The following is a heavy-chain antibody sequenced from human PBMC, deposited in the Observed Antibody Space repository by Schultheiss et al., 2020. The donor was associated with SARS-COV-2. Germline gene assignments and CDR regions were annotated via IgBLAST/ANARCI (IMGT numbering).Heavy chain of an antibody. J-gene: IGHJ3*02. V-gene: IGHV3-7*03. CDR1: GFTFSSYW. D-gene: IGHD6-6*01. Sequence: GESLKISCAASGFTFSSYWMSWVRQAPGKGLEWVANIKQDGSEKYYVDSVKGRFTISRDNAKNSLYLQMNSLRAEDTAVYYCAKDLWVAARPGDAFDIWGQGTMVTVSS. CDR2: IKQDGSEK. CDR3: AKDLWVAARPGDAFDI.